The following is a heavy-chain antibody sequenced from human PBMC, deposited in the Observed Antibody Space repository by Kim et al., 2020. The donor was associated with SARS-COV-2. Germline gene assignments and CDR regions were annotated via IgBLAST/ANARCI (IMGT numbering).Heavy chain of an antibody. Sequence: SVKVSCKASGGTFSSYAISWVRQAPGQGLEWMGGIIPIFGTANYAQKFQGRVTITADESTSTAYMELSSLRSEDTAVYYCAGSIAVAGTGWFDPWGQGTLVTVSS. J-gene: IGHJ5*02. D-gene: IGHD6-19*01. CDR1: GGTFSSYA. CDR3: AGSIAVAGTGWFDP. V-gene: IGHV1-69*13. CDR2: IIPIFGTA.